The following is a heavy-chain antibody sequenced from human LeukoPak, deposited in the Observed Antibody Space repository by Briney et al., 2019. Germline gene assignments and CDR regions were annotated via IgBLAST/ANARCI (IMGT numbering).Heavy chain of an antibody. CDR1: GFTFDDYA. J-gene: IGHJ4*02. Sequence: PGRSLRLSCAASGFTFDDYAMHWVRQAPGKGLEWVSGIRWDRGTVGYAGSVEGRFTISRDNAKSSVYLQMNSLRAEDTALYYCARGIDSSGTYSGWGFHLRYWGQGTLVTVSS. V-gene: IGHV3-9*01. CDR2: IRWDRGTV. CDR3: ARGIDSSGTYSGWGFHLRY. D-gene: IGHD1-26*01.